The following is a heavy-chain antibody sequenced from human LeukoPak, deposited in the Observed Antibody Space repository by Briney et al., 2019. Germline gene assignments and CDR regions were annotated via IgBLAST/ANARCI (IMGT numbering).Heavy chain of an antibody. CDR3: ARLQYYDLSTGHSEYLFDY. Sequence: SETLSLTCTVSGGSVSSGGYYWNWIRQHPGKGLEWIGCNYHSGITYYNPSLKSRVTISVDMSKNQFSLKLNSVTAADTAVYYCARLQYYDLSTGHSEYLFDYWGQGTLVTVSS. J-gene: IGHJ4*02. CDR1: GGSVSSGGYY. D-gene: IGHD3-9*01. V-gene: IGHV4-31*03. CDR2: NYHSGIT.